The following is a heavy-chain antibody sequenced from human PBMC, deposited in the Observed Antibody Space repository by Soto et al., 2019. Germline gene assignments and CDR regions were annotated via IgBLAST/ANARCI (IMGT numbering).Heavy chain of an antibody. CDR3: TRPGGRGY. V-gene: IGHV3-73*01. J-gene: IGHJ4*02. CDR2: IRSKANSYAT. CDR1: GFTFSGSA. D-gene: IGHD3-16*01. Sequence: EVQLVESGGGLVQPGGSLKLCCAASGFTFSGSAMHWVRQASGKGLEWVGRIRSKANSYATAYAASVKGRFTISRDDSKNTAYLQMNSLKTEDTAVYYCTRPGGRGYWGQGTLVTVSS.